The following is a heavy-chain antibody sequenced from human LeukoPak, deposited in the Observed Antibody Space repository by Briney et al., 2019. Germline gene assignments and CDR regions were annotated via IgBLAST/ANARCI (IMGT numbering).Heavy chain of an antibody. CDR3: ARQGGCDFWSGNQYNWFDP. Sequence: GESLKISCKGSGYSFTSYWIGWVRQMPGKGLEWMGIIYPGDSDTRYSPSFQGQVTISADKSISTAYLQWSSLKASDTAMYYCARQGGCDFWSGNQYNWFDPWGQGTLVTVSS. CDR1: GYSFTSYW. V-gene: IGHV5-51*01. CDR2: IYPGDSDT. J-gene: IGHJ5*02. D-gene: IGHD3-3*01.